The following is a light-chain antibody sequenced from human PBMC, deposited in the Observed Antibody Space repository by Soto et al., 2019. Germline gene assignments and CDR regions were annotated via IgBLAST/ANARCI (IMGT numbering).Light chain of an antibody. CDR1: QTISTW. Sequence: IHVTQSAPTLSASVGYRVTITCRAIQTISTWMAWYQQKPGKAPKLLFYDASTLQSGVASRFSGSGSGKEFTLIISGLQPDDSATYYCQQYTNTNNPWMFGQGTKVDIK. V-gene: IGKV1-5*01. CDR2: DAS. J-gene: IGKJ1*01. CDR3: QQYTNTNNPWM.